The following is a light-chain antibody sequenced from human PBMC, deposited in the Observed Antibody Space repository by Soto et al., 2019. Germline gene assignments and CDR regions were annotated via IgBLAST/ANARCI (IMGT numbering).Light chain of an antibody. J-gene: IGKJ1*01. CDR1: HSVKSNY. CDR2: DSS. V-gene: IGKV3-20*01. CDR3: QQYGSSPWT. Sequence: PGARATLSCRASHSVKSNYLAWYQQKPGQAPRLLIYDSSSRATAIPDRFSGSGSGTDFTLTISRLEPEDFAVYYCQQYGSSPWTFGQGTKVEIK.